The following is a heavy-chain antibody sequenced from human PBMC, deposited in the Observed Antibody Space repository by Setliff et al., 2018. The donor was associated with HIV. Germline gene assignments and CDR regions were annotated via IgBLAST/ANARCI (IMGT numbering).Heavy chain of an antibody. V-gene: IGHV3-15*07. CDR2: IKSAVGGGAT. Sequence: LRLSCAASGFIFTHASMTWVRQAPGKGLEWVGRIKSAVGGGATDYAAPVKGRFTISRDDSQKRLFVQMNSLRAEDTAVYYCARIIGSAQGYYYGMDVWGQGTTVTVSS. D-gene: IGHD2-15*01. CDR3: ARIIGSAQGYYYGMDV. CDR1: GFIFTHAS. J-gene: IGHJ6*02.